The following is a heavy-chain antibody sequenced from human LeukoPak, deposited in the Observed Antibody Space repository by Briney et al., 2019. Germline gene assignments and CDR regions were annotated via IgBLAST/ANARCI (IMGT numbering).Heavy chain of an antibody. CDR1: GFTFSSYW. V-gene: IGHV3-23*01. CDR2: ISGSGGST. CDR3: AKDGFLWAFDY. Sequence: PGGSLRLSCAASGFTFSSYWMHWIRQAPGKGLVWVSAISGSGGSTYYADSVKGRFTISRDNSKNTLYLQMNSLRAEDTAVYYCAKDGFLWAFDYWGQGTLVTVSS. J-gene: IGHJ4*02. D-gene: IGHD2-21*01.